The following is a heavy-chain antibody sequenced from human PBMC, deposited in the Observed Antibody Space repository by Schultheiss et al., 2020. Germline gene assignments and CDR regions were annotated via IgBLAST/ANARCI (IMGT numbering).Heavy chain of an antibody. CDR3: TRHGRYYDSSGYYYRVGADGMDV. CDR1: GFTFSSYG. Sequence: GESLKISCAASGFTFSSYGMHWVRQAPGKGLEWVSYISSSGSTIYYADSVKGRFTISRDNSKNTLYLQMISLRAEDTAVYYCTRHGRYYDSSGYYYRVGADGMDVWGQGTTVTVSS. D-gene: IGHD3-22*01. J-gene: IGHJ6*02. V-gene: IGHV3-48*01. CDR2: ISSSGSTI.